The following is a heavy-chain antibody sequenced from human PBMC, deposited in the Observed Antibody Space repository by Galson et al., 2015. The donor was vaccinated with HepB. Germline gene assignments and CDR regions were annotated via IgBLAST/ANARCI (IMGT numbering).Heavy chain of an antibody. Sequence: SLRLSCAASGFTFSSYWMHWVRQAPGKGLVWVSRINSDGSSTSYADSVKGRFTISRDNAKNTLYLQMNSLRAEDTAMYYCARGKESGYYYTIGYWGQRTLVTVSS. D-gene: IGHD3-22*01. CDR1: GFTFSSYW. CDR3: ARGKESGYYYTIGY. CDR2: INSDGSST. J-gene: IGHJ4*02. V-gene: IGHV3-74*01.